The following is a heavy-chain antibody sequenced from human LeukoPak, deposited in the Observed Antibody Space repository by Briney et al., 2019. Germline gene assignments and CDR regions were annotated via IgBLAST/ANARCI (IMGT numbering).Heavy chain of an antibody. J-gene: IGHJ5*02. CDR3: ARADSLWFGELLYERGWFDP. CDR2: IYHSGST. D-gene: IGHD3-10*01. Sequence: SETLSLTCAVSGGSISSSNWWSWVRPPPGKGLEWIGEIYHSGSTNYNPSLKSRVTISVDKSKNQFSLKLSSVTAADTDVYYCARADSLWFGELLYERGWFDPWGQGTLVTVSS. CDR1: GGSISSSNW. V-gene: IGHV4-4*02.